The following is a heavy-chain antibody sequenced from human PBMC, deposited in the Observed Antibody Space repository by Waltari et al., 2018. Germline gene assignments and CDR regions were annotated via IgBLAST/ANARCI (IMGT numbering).Heavy chain of an antibody. J-gene: IGHJ4*02. D-gene: IGHD5-18*01. CDR2: IKSDGSRT. Sequence: EVQLVESGGGLVQPGGSLRLSCAASGFTFSSYWMHWVRQAPGKGLVWVSRIKSDGSRTYYADSVKGRFTISRDNSKNTLYLQMNSLRAEDTAVYYCAKDRPRGYSYGPIDYWGQGTLVTVSS. CDR3: AKDRPRGYSYGPIDY. V-gene: IGHV3-74*01. CDR1: GFTFSSYW.